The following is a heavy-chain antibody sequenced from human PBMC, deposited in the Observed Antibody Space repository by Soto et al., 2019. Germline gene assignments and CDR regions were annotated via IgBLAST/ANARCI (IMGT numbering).Heavy chain of an antibody. V-gene: IGHV4-59*01. CDR2: IYHSGST. CDR3: ARVRSSSYDYYYYYMEV. CDR1: GGSISSYY. Sequence: EPLSLTCTVSGGSISSYYWSWIRQPPGKALEWIGYIYHSGSTNYNPSLKSRVTISVDTSKNQFSLKLSSVTAADTAVYYCARVRSSSYDYYYYYMEVWGKGTTVTVSS. D-gene: IGHD6-13*01. J-gene: IGHJ6*03.